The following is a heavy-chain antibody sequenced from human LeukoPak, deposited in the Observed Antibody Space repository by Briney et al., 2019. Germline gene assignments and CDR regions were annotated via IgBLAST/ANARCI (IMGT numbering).Heavy chain of an antibody. D-gene: IGHD3-3*01. J-gene: IGHJ4*02. Sequence: PGGSLRLSCAASGFTFSNYSMHWVRQAPGKGLEWVAVISYDGSDKYYADSVKGRFTISRDNSKSTLYLQMNSLRAEDTAVYYCASFAVLAWHWIDHWGQGSLVIVSS. V-gene: IGHV3-30*01. CDR2: ISYDGSDK. CDR3: ASFAVLAWHWIDH. CDR1: GFTFSNYS.